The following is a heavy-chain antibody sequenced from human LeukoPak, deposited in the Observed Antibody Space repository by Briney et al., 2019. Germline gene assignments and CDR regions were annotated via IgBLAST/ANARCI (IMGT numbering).Heavy chain of an antibody. Sequence: GASVKVSCKASGYTFTSYDINWVRQATGQGLEWMGWMNANSGNTGYAQKFQGRVTMTRSTSISTVYMELSSLRSEDTAVYYCARDRYDSSGYYLDWGQGTLVTVSS. J-gene: IGHJ4*02. CDR2: MNANSGNT. CDR1: GYTFTSYD. V-gene: IGHV1-8*01. CDR3: ARDRYDSSGYYLD. D-gene: IGHD3-22*01.